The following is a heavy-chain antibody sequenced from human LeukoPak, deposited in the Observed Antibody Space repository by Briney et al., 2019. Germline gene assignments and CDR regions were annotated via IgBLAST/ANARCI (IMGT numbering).Heavy chain of an antibody. CDR3: AKSAREILTSGSSRSGFDY. CDR1: GYALSVLA. D-gene: IGHD3-10*01. CDR2: ISKEERNK. J-gene: IGHJ4*01. Sequence: GGPLRHSCVAPGYALSVLAGCWARQVPDKGLEWGAVISKEERNKYYADAVKGRFTISRDNSKNTLSLQMNSLSAEDTAVYYCAKSAREILTSGSSRSGFDYWGQGTLVTVSS. V-gene: IGHV3-30*18.